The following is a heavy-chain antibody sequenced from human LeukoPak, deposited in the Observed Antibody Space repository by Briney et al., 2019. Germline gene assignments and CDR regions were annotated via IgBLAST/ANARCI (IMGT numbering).Heavy chain of an antibody. J-gene: IGHJ4*02. V-gene: IGHV4-34*01. D-gene: IGHD3-9*01. CDR2: INHSGST. CDR1: GGSFSGYY. Sequence: SETLSLTCAVYGGSFSGYYWSWIRQPPGKGLEWIGEINHSGSTNYNPSLKSRVTISVDTSKNQFSLKLSSVTAADTAVYYCARVSGILTGHYYSDYWGQGTLVTVSS. CDR3: ARVSGILTGHYYSDY.